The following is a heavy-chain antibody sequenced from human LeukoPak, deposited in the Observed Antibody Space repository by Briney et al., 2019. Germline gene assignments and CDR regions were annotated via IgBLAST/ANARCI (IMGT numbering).Heavy chain of an antibody. CDR1: VAAVSSYT. V-gene: IGHV1-69*04. CDR2: IIAILCIA. J-gene: IGHJ5*02. D-gene: IGHD3-3*01. Sequence: ASVTVSFTCSVAAVSSYTISWVRQSPGQRLERGVGIIAILCIANYAQKYPARVTITADKFTSTTYLVFISLSSEDTAVYYCARDRGIFGVDNWFDPWGQGTLVTVSS. CDR3: ARDRGIFGVDNWFDP.